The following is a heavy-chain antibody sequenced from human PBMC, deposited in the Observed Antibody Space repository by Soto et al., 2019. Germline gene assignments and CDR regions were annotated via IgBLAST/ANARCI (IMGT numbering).Heavy chain of an antibody. Sequence: GGSLRLSCAASGFSLSNYGMHWVRQAPGKGLEWVAVIWHDGSIQQYADTVKGRFTNSRDNSKNTQTLQKNSLRAEDTAMYYCATDKSSSPFDYWGPGTLVTVSS. CDR1: GFSLSNYG. D-gene: IGHD2-2*01. J-gene: IGHJ4*02. CDR3: ATDKSSSPFDY. V-gene: IGHV3-33*01. CDR2: IWHDGSIQ.